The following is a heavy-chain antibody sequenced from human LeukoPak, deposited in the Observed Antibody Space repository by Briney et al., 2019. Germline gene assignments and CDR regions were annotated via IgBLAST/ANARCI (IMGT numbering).Heavy chain of an antibody. D-gene: IGHD3-10*01. Sequence: GGSLRLSCAASGFTFSSYAMHWVRQAPGKGLEWVAVISYDGSNKYYADSVKGRFTISRDNSKNTLYLQMNSLRAEDTAVYYCAKEGAMVRGVYWGQGTLVTVS. CDR1: GFTFSSYA. CDR3: AKEGAMVRGVY. J-gene: IGHJ4*02. CDR2: ISYDGSNK. V-gene: IGHV3-30-3*01.